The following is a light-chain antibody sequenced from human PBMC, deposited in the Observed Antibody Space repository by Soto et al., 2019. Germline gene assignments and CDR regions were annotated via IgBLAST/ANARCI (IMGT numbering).Light chain of an antibody. V-gene: IGKV1-33*01. CDR2: DAS. CDR3: QQYDNLPHTWT. CDR1: QSISSC. Sequence: DIHMTQSPSTVSASVRDRFTITCLASQSISSCLAWYQQKPGKATNLLIDDASNLETGVPSRFSGGGSGEHFTLTISNLQPQHIATYYCQQYDNLPHTWTFGHGTKVDIK. J-gene: IGKJ1*01.